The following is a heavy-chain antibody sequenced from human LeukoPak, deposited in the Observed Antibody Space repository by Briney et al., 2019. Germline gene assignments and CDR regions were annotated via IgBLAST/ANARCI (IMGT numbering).Heavy chain of an antibody. D-gene: IGHD2-2*01. J-gene: IGHJ3*02. V-gene: IGHV4-34*01. CDR1: GGSFSGYY. Sequence: SETLSLTCAVYGGSFSGYYWSWIREPPGKGRDWDGEINHSGSTNYNPSLKSRVTISVDTTKNQFSLKLSSVTAADTAVYYCARAPEKVVVPAASGMTFDIWGQGTMVTVSS. CDR2: INHSGST. CDR3: ARAPEKVVVPAASGMTFDI.